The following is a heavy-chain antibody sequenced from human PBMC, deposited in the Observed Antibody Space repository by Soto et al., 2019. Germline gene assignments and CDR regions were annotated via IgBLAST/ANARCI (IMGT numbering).Heavy chain of an antibody. CDR2: IYYSGST. V-gene: IGHV4-59*01. D-gene: IGHD2-15*01. J-gene: IGHJ3*02. CDR3: ARVGSYFIDAFDI. Sequence: PSETLSLTCTVSGGSISSCYWIWIRQPPGKGLEWIGYIYYSGSTNYNPSLKSRVTISVDTSKNRFSLKLSSVTAADTAVYYCARVGSYFIDAFDIWGQGTMVTVSS. CDR1: GGSISSCY.